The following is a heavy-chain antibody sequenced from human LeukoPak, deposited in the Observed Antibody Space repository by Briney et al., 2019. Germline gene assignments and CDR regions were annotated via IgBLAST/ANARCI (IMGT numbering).Heavy chain of an antibody. Sequence: GGSLRLSCAASGFTFSSYWVHWGRQVPGKGLVWVSGINRDGSDTRYADSVKGRFTISRDNAKNTLYLQMSSLRAEDTAVYYCARDTNSGFDYWGQGSLVTVSS. CDR1: GFTFSSYW. V-gene: IGHV3-74*01. D-gene: IGHD1-26*01. CDR3: ARDTNSGFDY. J-gene: IGHJ4*02. CDR2: INRDGSDT.